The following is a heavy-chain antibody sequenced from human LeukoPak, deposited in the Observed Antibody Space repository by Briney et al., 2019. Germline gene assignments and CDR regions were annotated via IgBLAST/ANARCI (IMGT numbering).Heavy chain of an antibody. J-gene: IGHJ4*02. CDR2: INHSGST. Sequence: PSETLSLTCAVYGGSFSGYYWSWIRQPPGKGLEWIGEINHSGSTNYNPSLKSRVTISVDTSKNQFSLKLSSVTAVDTAVYYCAHEEDYDSSGYSDYWGQGTLVTVSS. D-gene: IGHD3-22*01. V-gene: IGHV4-34*01. CDR1: GGSFSGYY. CDR3: AHEEDYDSSGYSDY.